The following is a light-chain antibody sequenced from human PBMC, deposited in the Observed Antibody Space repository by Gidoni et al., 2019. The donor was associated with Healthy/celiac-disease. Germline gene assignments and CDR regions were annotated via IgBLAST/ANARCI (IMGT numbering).Light chain of an antibody. V-gene: IGKV2-28*01. Sequence: DIVMTQSPLSLPVTPGEPASISCRSSQSLLHSNGYNYLDWYLQKPGQSPQLLIYLGSNRASGVPDRFSGSGSGTDFTLKISRVEAEDVGVYYCMQALSGYTFXQXTKLEIK. CDR1: QSLLHSNGYNY. CDR2: LGS. CDR3: MQALSGYT. J-gene: IGKJ2*01.